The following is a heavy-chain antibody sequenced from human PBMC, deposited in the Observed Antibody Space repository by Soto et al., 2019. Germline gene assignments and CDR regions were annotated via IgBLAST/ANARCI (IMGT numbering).Heavy chain of an antibody. Sequence: APVKVSCKASGYTITSYGISWVRQARGQRLEWMGGISAYNGNTNYAQKLQGRVTMTTDTSTSTAYMELRSLRSDDTAVYFCARWGTTYQFYYYYGMDVWGQGTTVTVSS. V-gene: IGHV1-18*01. CDR2: ISAYNGNT. J-gene: IGHJ6*02. CDR1: GYTITSYG. CDR3: ARWGTTYQFYYYYGMDV. D-gene: IGHD1-7*01.